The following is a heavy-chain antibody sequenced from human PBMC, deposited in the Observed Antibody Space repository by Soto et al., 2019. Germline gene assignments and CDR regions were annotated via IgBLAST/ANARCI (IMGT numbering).Heavy chain of an antibody. Sequence: QVQLVQSGAEVKKPWASVKVSCKDSGYTFTSHGISWVRQAPGQGPEWMGWISGYNGNTNYAPKVHGRVTMTTDTPTSTAYMELRSLTSDETAVYYCTRGAGQTQDYGGRLDNWGKGTLVTVSS. V-gene: IGHV1-18*04. J-gene: IGHJ4*02. CDR3: TRGAGQTQDYGGRLDN. D-gene: IGHD4-17*01. CDR2: ISGYNGNT. CDR1: GYTFTSHG.